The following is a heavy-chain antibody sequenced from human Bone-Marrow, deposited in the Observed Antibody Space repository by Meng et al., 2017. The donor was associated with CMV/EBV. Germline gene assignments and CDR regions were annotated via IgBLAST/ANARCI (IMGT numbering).Heavy chain of an antibody. CDR2: IRSKAYGGTT. J-gene: IGHJ6*02. CDR1: GFTFGDYA. CDR3: TREVGNLRTDYYYYYGRDV. V-gene: IGHV3-49*04. Sequence: GESLKISCTASGFTFGDYAMSWVRQAPGKGLEWVGFIRSKAYGGTTEYAASVKGRFTISRDDSKSIAYLQMNSLKTEDTAVYYCTREVGNLRTDYYYYYGRDVWGQGTTVTV. D-gene: IGHD1-14*01.